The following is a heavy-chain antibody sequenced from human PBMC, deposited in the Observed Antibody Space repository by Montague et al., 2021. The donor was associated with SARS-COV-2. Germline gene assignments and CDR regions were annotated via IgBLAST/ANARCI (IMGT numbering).Heavy chain of an antibody. Sequence: SETLSLTCTASGDSMTGDSMSRYYWRWIRQTPGKGLEWIGYISNSGFTNDNPSLKNRVTTSVDTSNNQFSLKLNSVTAADTAVYYCVTVRKDDYGDNYFDYWGQGALVAVSS. V-gene: IGHV4-61*01. CDR2: ISNSGFT. CDR1: GDSMTGDSMSRYY. D-gene: IGHD4-17*01. J-gene: IGHJ4*02. CDR3: VTVRKDDYGDNYFDY.